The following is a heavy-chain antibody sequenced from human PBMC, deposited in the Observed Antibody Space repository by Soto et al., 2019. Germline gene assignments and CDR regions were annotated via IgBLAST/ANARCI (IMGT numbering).Heavy chain of an antibody. CDR2: VFHTGRT. D-gene: IGHD4-17*01. V-gene: IGHV4-31*03. CDR3: AKTTAGRGYFDP. CDR1: GESLSGGVDY. J-gene: IGHJ4*01. Sequence: QVLLQESGPGLLKPSQTLSLTCTVSGESLSGGVDYWSWIRQSSGGGLEWIGYVFHTGRTSYNPSLKSRVTISADTSKNQFSLRLTSLTAADTAVYYCAKTTAGRGYFDPWGHGSLVTVSS.